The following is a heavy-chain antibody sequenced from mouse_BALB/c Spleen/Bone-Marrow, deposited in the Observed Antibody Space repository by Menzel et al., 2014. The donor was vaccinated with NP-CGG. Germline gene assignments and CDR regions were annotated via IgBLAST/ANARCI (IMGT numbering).Heavy chain of an antibody. D-gene: IGHD1-2*01. V-gene: IGHV1-7*01. J-gene: IGHJ2*01. CDR3: ARAPLLRLRNYFDY. CDR2: INPNTGYT. CDR1: GYTFTSYW. Sequence: QVQLQQPGAELAKPGVSVKMSCKASGYTFTSYWMHWVKRRPGQGLEWIGYINPNTGYTEYNQKFKDKATLTADKSSSTAYMQLSSLTSADSAVYYCARAPLLRLRNYFDYWGQGTTLTVSS.